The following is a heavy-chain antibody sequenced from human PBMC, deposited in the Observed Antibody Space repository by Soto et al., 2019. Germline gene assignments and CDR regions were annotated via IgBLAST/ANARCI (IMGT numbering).Heavy chain of an antibody. CDR2: INHSGST. D-gene: IGHD3-22*01. Sequence: SETLSLTCAVYGGSFSGYYWSWIRQPPGKGLEWIGEINHSGSTNYNPSLKSRVTISVDTSKNQFSLKLSSVAAADPAVYYCARVVTRIVVVNWFDPWGQGTLVTVSS. V-gene: IGHV4-34*01. CDR3: ARVVTRIVVVNWFDP. J-gene: IGHJ5*02. CDR1: GGSFSGYY.